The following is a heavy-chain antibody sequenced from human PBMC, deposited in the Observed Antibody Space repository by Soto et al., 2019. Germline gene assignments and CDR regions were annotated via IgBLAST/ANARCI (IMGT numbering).Heavy chain of an antibody. J-gene: IGHJ4*02. CDR3: ASQKGTSRGYIFDY. CDR1: GFTFSSYA. CDR2: ISGSGGST. D-gene: IGHD5-18*01. Sequence: HPGGSLRLSCAASGFTFSSYAMSWVRQAPGKGLEWVSAISGSGGSTYYADSVKGRFTISRDNSKNTLYLQMNSLRAEDTAVYYCASQKGTSRGYIFDYWGQGTLVTVSS. V-gene: IGHV3-23*01.